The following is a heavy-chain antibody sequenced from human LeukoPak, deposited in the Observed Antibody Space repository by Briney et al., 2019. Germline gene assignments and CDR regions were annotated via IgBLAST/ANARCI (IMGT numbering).Heavy chain of an antibody. CDR3: ARRNDFWSGYYTSYPHPDPYYFDY. Sequence: GESLQISCKGSGYSFTSYWIGWVRQLPGKGLEWMGIIYPGDSDTRYSPSFQGQVTISADKSISTAYLQWSSLKASDTAMYYCARRNDFWSGYYTSYPHPDPYYFDYWGQGTLVTVSS. D-gene: IGHD3-3*01. CDR2: IYPGDSDT. CDR1: GYSFTSYW. V-gene: IGHV5-51*01. J-gene: IGHJ4*02.